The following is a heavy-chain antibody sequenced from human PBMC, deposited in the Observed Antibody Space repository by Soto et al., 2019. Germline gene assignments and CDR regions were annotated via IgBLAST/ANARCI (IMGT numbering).Heavy chain of an antibody. J-gene: IGHJ4*02. V-gene: IGHV4-59*01. CDR1: GSISTYY. Sequence: PSETLSLTCNVSGSISTYYLMWIRQPPGKGLEWIGYISYSGTTNYSPSLENRVTISIDTSKKQLSLKLSSVTTADTAVYYCARSREFDYWSQGTLVTVSS. CDR2: ISYSGTT. CDR3: ARSREFDY.